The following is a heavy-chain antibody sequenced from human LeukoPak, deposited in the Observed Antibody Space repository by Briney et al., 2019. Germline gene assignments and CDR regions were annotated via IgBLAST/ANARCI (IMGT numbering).Heavy chain of an antibody. CDR3: ARAYVMVRGVLIDY. Sequence: SETLSLXCTVSGDSTSSGSYYWSWSRQPAGKGPEWIGRIYSSGITNYNPSLKSRVTISVDTSKNQFSLKLSSVTAADTAIYYCARAYVMVRGVLIDYWGQGTLVTVSS. CDR1: GDSTSSGSYY. D-gene: IGHD3-10*01. J-gene: IGHJ4*02. V-gene: IGHV4-61*02. CDR2: IYSSGIT.